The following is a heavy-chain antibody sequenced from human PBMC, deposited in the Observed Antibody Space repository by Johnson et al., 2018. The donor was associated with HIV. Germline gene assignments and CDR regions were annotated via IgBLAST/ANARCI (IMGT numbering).Heavy chain of an antibody. J-gene: IGHJ3*02. Sequence: QVQLVESGGGVVQPGGSLRLSCAASGFTFSSYGMHWVRQAPGKGLEWVAFIRYDGSNKYYADSVKGRFTISRDNSKNTLYLQMNSLRAEDTAVYYCARGGLGHRKGFDIWGQGTMVTVSS. CDR2: IRYDGSNK. D-gene: IGHD2-15*01. V-gene: IGHV3-30*02. CDR3: ARGGLGHRKGFDI. CDR1: GFTFSSYG.